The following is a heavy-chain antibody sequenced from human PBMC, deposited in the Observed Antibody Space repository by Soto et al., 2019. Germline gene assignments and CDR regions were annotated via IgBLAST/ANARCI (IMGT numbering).Heavy chain of an antibody. J-gene: IGHJ4*02. CDR3: VKVSTGTAFDYFDY. CDR2: LSSNGDST. V-gene: IGHV3-64D*08. CDR1: GFTFSIFA. D-gene: IGHD1-1*01. Sequence: GGSLRLSCSASGFTFSIFAMHWVRQAPGKGLEYVSALSSNGDSTYYADSVKGRFTISRDNSKNTLYLQMTSLRAEDTAVYYCVKVSTGTAFDYFDYWGQGTLVTVSS.